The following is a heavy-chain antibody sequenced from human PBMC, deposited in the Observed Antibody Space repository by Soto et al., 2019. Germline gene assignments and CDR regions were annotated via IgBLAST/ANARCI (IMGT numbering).Heavy chain of an antibody. CDR1: GYTFTSYG. CDR3: ARDRGSSWSPAHFDY. J-gene: IGHJ4*02. V-gene: IGHV1-18*01. D-gene: IGHD6-13*01. CDR2: ISAYNGNT. Sequence: GASVQVSCKASGYTFTSYGISWVRQAPGQGLEWMGWISAYNGNTNYAQKLQGRVTMTTDTSTSTAYMELRSLRSDDTAVYYCARDRGSSWSPAHFDYWGQGTLVTVSS.